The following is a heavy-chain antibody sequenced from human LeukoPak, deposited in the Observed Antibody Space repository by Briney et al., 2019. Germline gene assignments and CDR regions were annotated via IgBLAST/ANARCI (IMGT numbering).Heavy chain of an antibody. D-gene: IGHD6-13*01. CDR1: GFIFSSYS. Sequence: GGSLRLSCAASGFIFSSYSMNWVRQAPGKGLEWVSSISSSSSYIYYADSVKGRFTISRDNAKNSLYLQMNSLRAEDTAVYYCARGGFTYSSSYDYWGQGTLATVSS. CDR3: ARGGFTYSSSYDY. V-gene: IGHV3-21*01. CDR2: ISSSSSYI. J-gene: IGHJ4*02.